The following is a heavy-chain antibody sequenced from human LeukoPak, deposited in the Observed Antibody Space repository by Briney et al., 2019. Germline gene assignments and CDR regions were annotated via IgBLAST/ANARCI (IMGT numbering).Heavy chain of an antibody. CDR1: GGSISSYY. V-gene: IGHV4-59*01. CDR2: IYYSGST. J-gene: IGHJ5*02. D-gene: IGHD3-9*01. CDR3: ARDYSGPDYDILTGYPRQYNWFDP. Sequence: SETLSLTCTVSGGSISSYYWSWIRQPPGKGLEWIGYIYYSGSTNYNPSLKSRVTISVDTSKNQFSLKLSSVTAADTAVYYCARDYSGPDYDILTGYPRQYNWFDPWGQGTLVTVSS.